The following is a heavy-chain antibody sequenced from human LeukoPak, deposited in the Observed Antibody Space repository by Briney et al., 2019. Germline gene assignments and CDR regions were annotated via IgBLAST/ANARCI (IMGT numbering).Heavy chain of an antibody. J-gene: IGHJ4*02. CDR2: IYDTGNT. CDR3: AGGETGSTLGGY. V-gene: IGHV4-59*01. CDR1: GGPLSAYY. Sequence: SETLSLTCTVSGGPLSAYYWTWIRQPPGKGLEWIGYIYDTGNTNYNPSLKSRVTISVDTSKNQFSLRLTSVTAPDTAVYYCAGGETGSTLGGYWGQGTLVTVSS. D-gene: IGHD1-1*01.